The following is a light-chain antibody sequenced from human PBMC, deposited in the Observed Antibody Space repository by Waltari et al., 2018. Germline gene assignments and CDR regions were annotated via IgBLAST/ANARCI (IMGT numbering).Light chain of an antibody. V-gene: IGKV4-1*01. CDR2: WAS. CDR3: HQYYLTPWT. CDR1: QSVLYSSNTKYS. J-gene: IGKJ1*01. Sequence: DIVVTQSPDSLTLSVGERATITCKSSQSVLYSSNTKYSLSWYQQKSGQSPSLLIYWASTREAGVPDRFSGSGSGTDFTLTINGLQPEDAAVYFCHQYYLTPWTFGQGTKLEIK.